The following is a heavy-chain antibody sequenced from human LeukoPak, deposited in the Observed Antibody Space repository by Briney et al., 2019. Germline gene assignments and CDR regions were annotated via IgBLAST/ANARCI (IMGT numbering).Heavy chain of an antibody. Sequence: SETLSLTCTVSGGSISSSSYYWGWIRQPPGKGLEWIGNIYYSGSTYYNPSLKSRVTISVDTSKNQFSLKLSSVTAADTAVYYCAREYFSANYFFYYMDVWGTGTTVTVSS. V-gene: IGHV4-39*07. D-gene: IGHD3-3*01. CDR2: IYYSGST. J-gene: IGHJ6*03. CDR3: AREYFSANYFFYYMDV. CDR1: GGSISSSSYY.